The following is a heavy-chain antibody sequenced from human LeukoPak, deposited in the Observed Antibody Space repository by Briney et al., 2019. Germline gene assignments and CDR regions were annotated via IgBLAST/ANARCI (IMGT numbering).Heavy chain of an antibody. V-gene: IGHV1-69*13. CDR3: ARFLRGYSYGLFDY. CDR1: GGTFSSYA. Sequence: GASVTVSCKASGGTFSSYAISWVRQAPGQGLEWMGGIIPIFGTANYAQKFQGRVTITADESTSTAYMELSSLRSEDTAVYYCARFLRGYSYGLFDYWGQGTLVTVSS. CDR2: IIPIFGTA. D-gene: IGHD5-18*01. J-gene: IGHJ4*02.